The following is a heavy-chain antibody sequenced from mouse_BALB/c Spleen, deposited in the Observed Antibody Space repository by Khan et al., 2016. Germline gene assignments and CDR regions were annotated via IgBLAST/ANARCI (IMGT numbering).Heavy chain of an antibody. CDR3: ARGYDYFDY. V-gene: IGHV3-5*02. CDR2: IYYSGTI. D-gene: IGHD2-2*01. Sequence: EVQLQEPGPGLVKPSQTVSLTCTVTGISITTGNYRWSWIRQFPGNKLEWIGYIYYSGTITYNPSLTSRTTITRDTSKNQFFLEMNSLTAEDTATYYCARGYDYFDYWGQGTTLTVSS. J-gene: IGHJ2*01. CDR1: GISITTGNYR.